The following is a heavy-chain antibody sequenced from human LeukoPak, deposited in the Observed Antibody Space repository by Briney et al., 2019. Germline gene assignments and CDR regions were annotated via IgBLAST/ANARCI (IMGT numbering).Heavy chain of an antibody. CDR3: ARLSSSGWYSYYYYYMDV. CDR1: GGSISSSSYY. D-gene: IGHD6-19*01. V-gene: IGHV4-39*01. Sequence: SETLSLTCTVSGGSISSSSYYWGWIRQPPGTGLEWIGSIYYSGSTYYNPSLKSRVTISVETSKNQFSLKLSSVTAADTAVYYCARLSSSGWYSYYYYYMDVWGKGTTVTISS. J-gene: IGHJ6*03. CDR2: IYYSGST.